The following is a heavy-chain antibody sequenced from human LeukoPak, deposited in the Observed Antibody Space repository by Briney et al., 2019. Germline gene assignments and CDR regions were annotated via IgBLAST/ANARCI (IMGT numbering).Heavy chain of an antibody. J-gene: IGHJ4*02. CDR2: IYYSGST. CDR1: GGSISSYY. D-gene: IGHD5-24*01. V-gene: IGHV4-59*01. Sequence: SETLSLTCTVSGGSISSYYWSWIRQPPGKGLEWIGYIYYSGSTNYNPSLKSRVTISVDTSKNQFSLKLSSVTAADTAVYYCARGTRDGYKGWGQGTLVTVSS. CDR3: ARGTRDGYKG.